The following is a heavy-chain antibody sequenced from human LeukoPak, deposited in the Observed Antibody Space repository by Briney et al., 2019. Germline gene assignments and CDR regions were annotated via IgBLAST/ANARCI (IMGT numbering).Heavy chain of an antibody. Sequence: PGGSLRLSCAASGVTLSSYAMSWARQAPGKGLEWVSGISSSGSGGNTYYADSVKGRFTISRDNSKNTLYLQMNSLRAEDTAVYYCAKDHPHIVVVTAMAHVDYWGQGTLVTVSS. J-gene: IGHJ4*02. CDR1: GVTLSSYA. D-gene: IGHD2-21*02. CDR3: AKDHPHIVVVTAMAHVDY. CDR2: ISSSGSGGNT. V-gene: IGHV3-23*01.